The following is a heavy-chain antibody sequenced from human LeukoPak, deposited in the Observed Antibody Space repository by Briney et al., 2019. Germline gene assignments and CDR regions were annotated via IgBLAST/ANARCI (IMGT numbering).Heavy chain of an antibody. J-gene: IGHJ4*02. CDR1: GGSISSYY. V-gene: IGHV4-59*01. D-gene: IGHD2-8*01. CDR3: ARSTKSRYCTNGVCYTGGAFDY. Sequence: PSETLSLTCTVSGGSISSYYWSWIRQPPGKERKWIGYTYYSGSTNYNPSLKSRVTISVDTSKNQFSLKLSSVTAADTAVYYCARSTKSRYCTNGVCYTGGAFDYWGQGTLVTVSS. CDR2: TYYSGST.